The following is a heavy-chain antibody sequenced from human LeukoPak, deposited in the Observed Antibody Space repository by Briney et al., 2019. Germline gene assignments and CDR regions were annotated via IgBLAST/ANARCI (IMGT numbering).Heavy chain of an antibody. CDR3: ARGEMSRGYYCYLRTDFDY. J-gene: IGHJ4*02. V-gene: IGHV1-2*02. CDR1: GYTFTGYY. Sequence: ASVRVSCKASGYTFTGYYMHWVRQAPGQGLEWMGWINPNSGGTNYAQKFQGRVTMTRDTSISTAYMELSRLRSDDTAVYYCARGEMSRGYYCYLRTDFDYWGQGTLVTVSS. D-gene: IGHD3-22*01. CDR2: INPNSGGT.